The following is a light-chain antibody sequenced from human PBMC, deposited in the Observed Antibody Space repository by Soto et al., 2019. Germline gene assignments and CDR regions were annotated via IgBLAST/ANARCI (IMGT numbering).Light chain of an antibody. CDR1: QSISSY. J-gene: IGKJ5*01. Sequence: IHMTQSASSLSASVGYRVTITCRASQSISSYLNWYQQKPGKAPKLLIYAASSLQSGVPSRFSGSGSGTDFTFTISSLQTEDFATYYCQQFNSHLTTFGQGTRLEIK. CDR3: QQFNSHLTT. CDR2: AAS. V-gene: IGKV1-39*01.